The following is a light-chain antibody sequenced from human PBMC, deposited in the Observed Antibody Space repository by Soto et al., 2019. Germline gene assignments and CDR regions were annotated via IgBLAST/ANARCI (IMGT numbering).Light chain of an antibody. J-gene: IGLJ1*01. CDR3: AAWDDSLRGFV. CDR1: SSNILSNT. Sequence: LTQPPSASGTPGQRVTISCSGTSSNILSNTVNWYQRLPGAAPKLLIYRDNQRPSGVPDRFSGSKSGTSASLGISGLQSGDAADYYCAAWDDSLRGFVFGTGTKVTVL. CDR2: RDN. V-gene: IGLV1-44*01.